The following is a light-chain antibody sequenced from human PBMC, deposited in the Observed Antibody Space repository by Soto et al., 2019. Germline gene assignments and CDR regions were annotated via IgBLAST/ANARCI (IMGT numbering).Light chain of an antibody. Sequence: QSVLTQPPSVSGAPGQRVTISCTGSSSNIGAGYNVHWYQQLPGPAPKLLIYGNSNRPSGVPDRFSGSKSGTSASLAITGLQAEDEADYYCQSYDISLRGWVFGGGTKLTV. J-gene: IGLJ3*02. CDR1: SSNIGAGYN. V-gene: IGLV1-40*01. CDR2: GNS. CDR3: QSYDISLRGWV.